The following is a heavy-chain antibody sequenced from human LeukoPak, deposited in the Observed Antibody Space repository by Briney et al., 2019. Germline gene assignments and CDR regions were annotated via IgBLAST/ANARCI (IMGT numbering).Heavy chain of an antibody. J-gene: IGHJ4*02. V-gene: IGHV4-59*08. CDR3: ARLGLAFDY. CDR2: IYYSGST. D-gene: IGHD3/OR15-3a*01. CDR1: GGSISSYY. Sequence: PSETLSLTCTVSGGSISSYYWSWIRQPPGKGLEWIGYIYYSGSTNYNPSLKSRVTISVDTSKNQFSLKLSSVTAADTAVYYCARLGLAFDYWGQGTLVTVSS.